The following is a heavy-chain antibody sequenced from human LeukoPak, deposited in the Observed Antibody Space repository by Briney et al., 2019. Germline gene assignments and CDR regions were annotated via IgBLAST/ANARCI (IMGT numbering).Heavy chain of an antibody. J-gene: IGHJ4*02. CDR2: ISYDGSNR. CDR1: GFTFSSYP. Sequence: GRSLRLSCAASGFTFSSYPMHWVRQAPGKGLEWVAVISYDGSNRYYVDSVKGRFTISRDNSKNTLYLQMNSLRAEDTAVYYCARDLSGNSYFDYWGQGTLVTVSS. V-gene: IGHV3-30-3*01. D-gene: IGHD4-23*01. CDR3: ARDLSGNSYFDY.